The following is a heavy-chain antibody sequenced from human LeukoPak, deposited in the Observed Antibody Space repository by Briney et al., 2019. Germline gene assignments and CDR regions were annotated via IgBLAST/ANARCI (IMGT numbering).Heavy chain of an antibody. V-gene: IGHV3-23*01. CDR2: IDHTGDRT. D-gene: IGHD6-13*01. CDR3: AKAGSISWYDH. Sequence: GGSLRLSCAASGFTFSSYTMAWVRQAPGKGLEWISDIDHTGDRTYYRDSVKGQFTISRDNSKNTLYLQMNSLRVEDTATYYCAKAGSISWYDHWGQGTLVTVS. J-gene: IGHJ5*02. CDR1: GFTFSSYT.